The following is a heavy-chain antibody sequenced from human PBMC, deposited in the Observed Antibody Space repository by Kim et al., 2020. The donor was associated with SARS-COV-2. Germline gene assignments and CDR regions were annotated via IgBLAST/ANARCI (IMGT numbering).Heavy chain of an antibody. V-gene: IGHV1-69*13. J-gene: IGHJ4*02. CDR2: IIPIFGTA. D-gene: IGHD3-22*01. CDR3: ASDYYYDSSGAFDY. CDR1: GGTFSSYA. Sequence: SVKVSCKASGGTFSSYAISWVRQAPGQGLEWMGGIIPIFGTANYAQKFQGRVTITADESTSTAYMELSSLRSEDTAVYYCASDYYYDSSGAFDYWGQGTLVTVSS.